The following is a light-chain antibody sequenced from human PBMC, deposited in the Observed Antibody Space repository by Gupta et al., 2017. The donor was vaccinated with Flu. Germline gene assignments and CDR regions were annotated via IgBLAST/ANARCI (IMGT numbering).Light chain of an antibody. Sequence: KVTISCSGSSSNIGNNYVSWYQQLPGTAPKLLICENNKRPSGIPDRFSGSRSDTSATLGITGLLTGDEADYYCGTWDGSLSGWVFGGGTTLTVL. V-gene: IGLV1-51*02. CDR3: GTWDGSLSGWV. CDR1: SSNIGNNY. CDR2: ENN. J-gene: IGLJ3*02.